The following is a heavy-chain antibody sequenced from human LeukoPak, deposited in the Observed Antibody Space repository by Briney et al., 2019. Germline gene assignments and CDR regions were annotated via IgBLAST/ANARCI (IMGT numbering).Heavy chain of an antibody. J-gene: IGHJ4*02. Sequence: GESLKISCEGSGNSFNTYWIGWVRQMPGKGLEWMGIIYPGDSDTRYSPSFQGHVTISADKSISTAYLQWSSLKASDTAMYYCARRPYSSGLDYWGQGTLVTVSS. CDR2: IYPGDSDT. CDR3: ARRPYSSGLDY. D-gene: IGHD6-19*01. V-gene: IGHV5-51*01. CDR1: GNSFNTYW.